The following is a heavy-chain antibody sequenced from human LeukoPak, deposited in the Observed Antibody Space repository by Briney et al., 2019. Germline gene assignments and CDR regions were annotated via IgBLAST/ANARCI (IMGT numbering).Heavy chain of an antibody. V-gene: IGHV4-30-2*03. D-gene: IGHD6-13*01. J-gene: IGHJ4*02. CDR1: GGSISSGGYY. CDR2: IYHSGST. Sequence: PSETLSLTCTVSGGSISSGGYYWSWIRQPPGKGLEWIGYIYHSGSTYYNPSLKSRVTISVDTSKNQFSLKLSSVTAADTAVYYCARLAAAVTSDYWGQGTLVTVSS. CDR3: ARLAAAVTSDY.